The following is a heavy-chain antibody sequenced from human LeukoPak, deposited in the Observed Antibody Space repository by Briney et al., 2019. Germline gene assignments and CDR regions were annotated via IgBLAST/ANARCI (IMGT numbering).Heavy chain of an antibody. CDR3: AKGLGYSYDIDY. D-gene: IGHD5-18*01. J-gene: IGHJ4*02. Sequence: GGSLRLSCRTSGFTFSSYAMTWVRQAPGKGLEWVSAISGSGGSTYYADSVKGRFTISRDNSKNTLYLQMNSLRAEDTAVYYCAKGLGYSYDIDYWGQGTLVTVSS. CDR2: ISGSGGST. CDR1: GFTFSSYA. V-gene: IGHV3-23*01.